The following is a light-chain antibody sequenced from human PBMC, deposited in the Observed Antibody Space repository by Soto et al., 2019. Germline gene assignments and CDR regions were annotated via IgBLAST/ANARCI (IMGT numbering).Light chain of an antibody. V-gene: IGLV1-47*01. Sequence: QSVLTQPPSASGTPGQRVTISCSGSSSNIGSNYVYWYQHLPGTAPKLLIYRNNQRPSGVPDRFSGSKSSTSASLAISGLXXXXXXXXXCAAWDDSLSGVVFGGGTKLTVL. J-gene: IGLJ2*01. CDR2: RNN. CDR3: AAWDDSLSGVV. CDR1: SSNIGSNY.